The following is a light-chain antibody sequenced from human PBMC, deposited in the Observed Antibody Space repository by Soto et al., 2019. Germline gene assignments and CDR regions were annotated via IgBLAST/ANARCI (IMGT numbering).Light chain of an antibody. V-gene: IGLV2-11*01. CDR2: AVS. CDR3: CSYAGSYNYV. J-gene: IGLJ1*01. CDR1: SSDVGGYNY. Sequence: QSALTQPRSVSGSPGQSVTISSTGTSSDVGGYNYVSWYQQHPGKAPKLMIYAVSKRPSGVPDRFSGSKSGNTASLTISGLQAEDDADYYCCSYAGSYNYVFGTGTTVTVL.